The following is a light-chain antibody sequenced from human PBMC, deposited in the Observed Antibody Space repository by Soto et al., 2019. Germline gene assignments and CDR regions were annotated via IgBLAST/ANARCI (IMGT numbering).Light chain of an antibody. CDR3: SSYTSSSSVV. CDR1: STDVGGYNY. Sequence: QYALTPPASVSGSTGQSITISCTGTSTDVGGYNYVSWYQQHPGKAPKLMIYDVSNRPSGVSNRFSVSKSGNTASLTISGLQAEDEADYYCSSYTSSSSVVFGGGPKLTVL. J-gene: IGLJ2*01. CDR2: DVS. V-gene: IGLV2-14*01.